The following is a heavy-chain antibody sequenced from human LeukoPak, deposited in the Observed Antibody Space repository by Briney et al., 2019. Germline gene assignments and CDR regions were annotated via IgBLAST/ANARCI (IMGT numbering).Heavy chain of an antibody. J-gene: IGHJ4*02. V-gene: IGHV2-5*01. CDR3: AHRRANSRIFDY. Sequence: SGPTLVKPTQTLTLTCTFSGFSLSTSGVTVGWIRQPPGKALRWLALIYWNDDERYSPSLKNRLTLTKDTSRNQVVLTMTNMGPVDTATYYCAHRRANSRIFDYWGQGNLVTGSS. CDR2: IYWNDDE. D-gene: IGHD2/OR15-2a*01. CDR1: GFSLSTSGVT.